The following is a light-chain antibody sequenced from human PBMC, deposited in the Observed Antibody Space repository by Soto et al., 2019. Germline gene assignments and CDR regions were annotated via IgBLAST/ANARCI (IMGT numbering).Light chain of an antibody. CDR1: QSVGKY. CDR3: QQRGNWPPT. J-gene: IGKJ1*01. Sequence: EIVLTQSPATLSLSPGERATLSCRASQSVGKYLVWYQQKPGQAPRFLIYDASNRATGIPARFRGSGSGTDFTLTISSLDPEDFAVYYCQQRGNWPPTVGQGTKV. CDR2: DAS. V-gene: IGKV3-11*01.